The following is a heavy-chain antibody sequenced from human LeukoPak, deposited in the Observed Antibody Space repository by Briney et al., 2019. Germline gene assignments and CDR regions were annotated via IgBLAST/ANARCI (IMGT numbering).Heavy chain of an antibody. CDR1: GFTFGIYA. CDR3: ATLPRGPTGYVGYGGEDY. V-gene: IGHV3-23*01. D-gene: IGHD5-12*01. Sequence: GGSLRLSCAASGFTFGIYAMTWVRQAPGKGLQWVSAITGSGGSTYYADSVKGRFTISRDNSKNTLYLRMNGLRAEDTAVYYCATLPRGPTGYVGYGGEDYWGQGTLVTVSS. CDR2: ITGSGGST. J-gene: IGHJ4*02.